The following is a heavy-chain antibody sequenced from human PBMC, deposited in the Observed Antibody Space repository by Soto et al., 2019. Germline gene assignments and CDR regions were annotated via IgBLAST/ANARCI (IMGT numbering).Heavy chain of an antibody. CDR2: IIPIFGTA. Sequence: QVQLVQSGAEVKKPGSSVKVSCKASGGTFSSYAISWVRQAPGQGLEWMGGIIPIFGTANYAQKFQGRVTITADKSTSTAYMELSSLRSEDTAVYYWARERRGAVAGGILFQHWGQGTLVTVSS. CDR3: ARERRGAVAGGILFQH. J-gene: IGHJ1*01. D-gene: IGHD6-19*01. CDR1: GGTFSSYA. V-gene: IGHV1-69*14.